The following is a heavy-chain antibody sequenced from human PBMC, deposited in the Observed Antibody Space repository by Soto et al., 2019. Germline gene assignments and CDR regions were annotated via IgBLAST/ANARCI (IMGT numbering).Heavy chain of an antibody. J-gene: IGHJ6*02. CDR1: GYSFTTYG. CDR2: ISAYNGNT. Sequence: ASVKVSCKASGYSFTTYGISWVRQAPGQGLEWMGWISAYNGNTNYAQKFQGGVTMTTDTSTSTAYMELRSLGSDDTAAYYCARDVRVYDFGGGSSTMYYYAMDVCGQGTTVPVSS. CDR3: ARDVRVYDFGGGSSTMYYYAMDV. D-gene: IGHD3-3*01. V-gene: IGHV1-18*01.